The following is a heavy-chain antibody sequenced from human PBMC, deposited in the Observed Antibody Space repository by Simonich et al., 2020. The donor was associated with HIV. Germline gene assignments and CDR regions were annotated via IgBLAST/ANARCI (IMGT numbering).Heavy chain of an antibody. J-gene: IGHJ4*02. Sequence: QVQLQQWGAGLLKASETLSLTCAVYGGSFNDYSWSWIRQPLGKGLGGIGEIHHRGNTKYHMPGKSRDNISVDTSKKQFSVKLNSVTAADTAVYYCARGRYYYGSGSYRYYFDSWGQGTLVTVSS. D-gene: IGHD3-10*01. CDR2: IHHRGNT. CDR1: GGSFNDYS. CDR3: ARGRYYYGSGSYRYYFDS. V-gene: IGHV4-34*01.